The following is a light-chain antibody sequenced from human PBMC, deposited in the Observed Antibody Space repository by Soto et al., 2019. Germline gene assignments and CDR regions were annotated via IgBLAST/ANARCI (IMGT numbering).Light chain of an antibody. CDR2: DAS. J-gene: IGKJ4*01. V-gene: IGKV3-11*01. CDR3: QQRSNWPPLT. CDR1: QSVSSY. Sequence: EIVLTQSTATLSLSPGERATLSCRASQSVSSYLAWYQQKPGQAPRLLIYDASNRATGIPARFSGSGSGTDFTLTIISLEPEDFAVYYCQQRSNWPPLTFGGGTKVEIK.